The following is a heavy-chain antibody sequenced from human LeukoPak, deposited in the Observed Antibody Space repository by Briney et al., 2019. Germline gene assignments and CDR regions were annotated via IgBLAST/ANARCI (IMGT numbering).Heavy chain of an antibody. CDR3: AREPTYYYDG. V-gene: IGHV3-74*01. Sequence: GGPLRLPCAASVFAFSSYWMHWVRQAPGKGLVWVSRINTDGSSTSYADSVKGRFTISRDNAKNTLYLQMNSLRAEDTAVYYCAREPTYYYDGWGQGTLVTVSS. CDR1: VFAFSSYW. D-gene: IGHD3-22*01. J-gene: IGHJ4*02. CDR2: INTDGSST.